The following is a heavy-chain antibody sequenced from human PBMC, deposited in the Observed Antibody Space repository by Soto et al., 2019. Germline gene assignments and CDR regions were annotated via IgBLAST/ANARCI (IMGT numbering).Heavy chain of an antibody. CDR3: ARESSGSYYVVDYYYGMDV. J-gene: IGHJ6*02. V-gene: IGHV3-48*03. Sequence: GSLRLSCAASGFTFSSYEMNWVRQAPGKGLEWVSYISSSGSTIYYADSVKGRFTICRDNAKNSLYLQMNSLRAEDTAVYYCARESSGSYYVVDYYYGMDVWGQGTTVTVSS. D-gene: IGHD1-26*01. CDR1: GFTFSSYE. CDR2: ISSSGSTI.